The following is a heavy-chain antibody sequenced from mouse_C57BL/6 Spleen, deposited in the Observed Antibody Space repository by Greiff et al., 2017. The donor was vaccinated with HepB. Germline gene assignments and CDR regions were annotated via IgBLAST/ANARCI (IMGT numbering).Heavy chain of an antibody. D-gene: IGHD4-1*01. CDR2: ISYDGSN. CDR1: GYSITSGYY. CDR3: ARETGTYYWYFDV. J-gene: IGHJ1*03. V-gene: IGHV3-6*01. Sequence: ESGPGLVKPSQSLSLTCSVTGYSITSGYYWNWIRQFPGNKLEWMGYISYDGSNNYNPSLKNRISITGDTSKNQFFLKLNSVTTEDTATYYCARETGTYYWYFDVWGTGTTVTVSS.